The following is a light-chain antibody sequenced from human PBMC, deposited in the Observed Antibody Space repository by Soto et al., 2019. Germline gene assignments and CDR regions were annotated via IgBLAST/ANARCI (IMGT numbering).Light chain of an antibody. CDR3: WSYASATLI. Sequence: QSALTQPASVSGSPGQSITISCKGTSSDIGAYDYVSWFQQYSGKAPTLIIYEVRFRPSGVSSRFSGSKSGNTASLTISGLQTEGEADYYCWSYASATLILGGGTKVTVL. CDR2: EVR. CDR1: SSDIGAYDY. V-gene: IGLV2-14*03. J-gene: IGLJ2*01.